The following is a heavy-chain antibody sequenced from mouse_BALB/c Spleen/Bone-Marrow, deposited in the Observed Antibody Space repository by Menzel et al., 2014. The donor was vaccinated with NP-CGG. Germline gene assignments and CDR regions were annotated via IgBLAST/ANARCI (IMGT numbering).Heavy chain of an antibody. CDR3: AYGNHGYAMDY. J-gene: IGHJ4*01. Sequence: VKLMESGAELARPGASVKMSCKASGYTFTSYTMHWVKQRPGQGLEWIGYINPSSGYTNYNQKFKDKATLTADKSSSTAYMQLSSLTSEDSAVYYCAYGNHGYAMDYWGQGTSVTVSS. CDR2: INPSSGYT. CDR1: GYTFTSYT. V-gene: IGHV1-4*01. D-gene: IGHD2-10*02.